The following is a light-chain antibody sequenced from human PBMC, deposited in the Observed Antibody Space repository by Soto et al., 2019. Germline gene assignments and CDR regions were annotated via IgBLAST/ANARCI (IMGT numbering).Light chain of an antibody. Sequence: QSVLTQPPSASGTPGQRVTISCSGSSSNIGSNTVSWYQQLPGTAPKLLIYNNNQRPSGVPDRFSGSKSGTSASLAISGLQSEDEADYYCAAWDDSLNGWVFGGGTKLTVL. CDR2: NNN. CDR3: AAWDDSLNGWV. CDR1: SSNIGSNT. V-gene: IGLV1-44*01. J-gene: IGLJ3*02.